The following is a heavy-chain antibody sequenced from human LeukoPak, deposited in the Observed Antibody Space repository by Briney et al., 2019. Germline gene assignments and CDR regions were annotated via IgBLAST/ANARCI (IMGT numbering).Heavy chain of an antibody. CDR2: ISSSGSTI. D-gene: IGHD3-10*02. Sequence: GGSLRLSCAASGFTFSDYFMTWIRQAPGKGLEWVSYISSSGSTIYYADSVKGRFTVSRDNAKNSLYLQLNSLRAEDTAVYYCAELGITMIGGVWGKGTTVTISS. J-gene: IGHJ6*04. V-gene: IGHV3-11*04. CDR3: AELGITMIGGV. CDR1: GFTFSDYF.